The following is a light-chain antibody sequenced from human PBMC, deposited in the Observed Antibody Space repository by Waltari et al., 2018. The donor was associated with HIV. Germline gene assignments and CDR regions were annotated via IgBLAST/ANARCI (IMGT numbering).Light chain of an antibody. CDR1: QSVSSN. V-gene: IGKV3-15*01. CDR3: QQYNNWPA. J-gene: IGKJ1*01. Sequence: EIVMTQSPATLSVSPGERATLSCRASQSVSSNLAWYQQKPGQAPRLLNYGASTRATGIPARFSGSGSGTEYTLTINSLQSEDFAVYYWQQYNNWPAFGQGTKVEIK. CDR2: GAS.